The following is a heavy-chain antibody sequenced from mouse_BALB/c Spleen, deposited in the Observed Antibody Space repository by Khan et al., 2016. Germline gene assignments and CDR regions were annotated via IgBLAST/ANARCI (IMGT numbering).Heavy chain of an antibody. J-gene: IGHJ3*01. CDR3: AGGIPLVY. Sequence: QVQLKESGAELVRPGSSVKISCRASGYAFSSYWMNWVKQRPGQGLEWIGQIYPGDGDTHYNGKFKGKATLTADKSSSTAYMQLSRLTAEDSAVHFCAGGIPLVYWGQGTLVTVSS. V-gene: IGHV1-80*01. CDR2: IYPGDGDT. CDR1: GYAFSSYW. D-gene: IGHD2-14*01.